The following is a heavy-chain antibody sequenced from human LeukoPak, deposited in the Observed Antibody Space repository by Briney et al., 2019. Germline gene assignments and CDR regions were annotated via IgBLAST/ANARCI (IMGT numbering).Heavy chain of an antibody. CDR3: ARGKHNWFDP. CDR1: GFIFSRYW. Sequence: PGGSLRLSCAASGFIFSRYWIQWVRQAPGKGLVWVSRIDSDGSGTTYADSVKGRFTISRDNAKNTLYLQMNSLRVEDTAVYYCARGKHNWFDPWGQGTLVTVSS. CDR2: IDSDGSGT. D-gene: IGHD2-21*01. V-gene: IGHV3-74*01. J-gene: IGHJ5*02.